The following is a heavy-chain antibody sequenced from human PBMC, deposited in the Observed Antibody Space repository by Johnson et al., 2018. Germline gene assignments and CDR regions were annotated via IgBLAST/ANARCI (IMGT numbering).Heavy chain of an antibody. D-gene: IGHD6-6*01. V-gene: IGHV3-33*06. Sequence: QVQLVQSGGGVVQPGRSLRLSCAASGFTFSSYGMHWVRQAPGKGLEWVAVIWYDGSNKYYADSVKGRFTISRDNSKNTLYLQMNSLRAEDTAVYYCAKGHQQLVRAEYFQHWGQGTLVTVSS. J-gene: IGHJ1*01. CDR2: IWYDGSNK. CDR3: AKGHQQLVRAEYFQH. CDR1: GFTFSSYG.